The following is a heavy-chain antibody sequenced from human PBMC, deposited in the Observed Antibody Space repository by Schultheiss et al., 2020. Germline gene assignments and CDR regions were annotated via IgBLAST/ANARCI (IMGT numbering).Heavy chain of an antibody. CDR2: IYYSGST. CDR3: ARVLRGVNRRNSFYYGMDV. CDR1: GGSISSGGYY. D-gene: IGHD3-10*01. Sequence: SETLSLTCTVSGGSISSGGYYWSWIRQHPGKGLEWIGYIYYSGSTNYNPSLKSRVTISIDTSNNQFSLKVTSVTAADTAVYYCARVLRGVNRRNSFYYGMDVWGQGTYVTVSS. J-gene: IGHJ6*02. V-gene: IGHV4-61*08.